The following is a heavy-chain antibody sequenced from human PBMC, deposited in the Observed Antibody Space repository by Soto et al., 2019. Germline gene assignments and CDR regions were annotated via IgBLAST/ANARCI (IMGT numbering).Heavy chain of an antibody. D-gene: IGHD2-8*01. CDR3: ARLKPMVVVSWYFDL. CDR1: GDSISTFY. Sequence: SETLSLTCTVSGDSISTFYLSWVRQTAGKGLEWIGRIYTSGSTNYNPSLKNRVTMSVDTSKKQFSLKLSSVTAADTAVYYCARLKPMVVVSWYFDLWGRGTLGTVS. CDR2: IYTSGST. J-gene: IGHJ2*01. V-gene: IGHV4-4*07.